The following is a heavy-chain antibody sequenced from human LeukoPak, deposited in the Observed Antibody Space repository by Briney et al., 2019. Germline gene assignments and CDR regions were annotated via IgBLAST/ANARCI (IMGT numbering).Heavy chain of an antibody. Sequence: EWVANIKQDGSVIHYVGSVKGRFTISRDNAKNSLYLQMNSLRAEDTAVYYCATSSDAPGNYWGQGTLVTVSS. CDR2: IKQDGSVI. V-gene: IGHV3-7*01. D-gene: IGHD2-2*01. J-gene: IGHJ4*02. CDR3: ATSSDAPGNY.